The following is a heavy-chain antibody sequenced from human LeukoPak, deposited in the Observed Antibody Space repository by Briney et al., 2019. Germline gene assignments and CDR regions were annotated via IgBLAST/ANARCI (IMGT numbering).Heavy chain of an antibody. CDR1: GDSISSRTYY. Sequence: PSETLSLTCSVSGDSISSRTYYWTWIRQHPEKGLEWIGDIWNSGSTKYNPALKSRVTISVDTSKNQFSLKLTSVTAADTAIYYCARDVSSMFPNWFDPWGQGILVIVSS. V-gene: IGHV4-31*03. D-gene: IGHD6-6*01. CDR3: ARDVSSMFPNWFDP. J-gene: IGHJ5*02. CDR2: IWNSGST.